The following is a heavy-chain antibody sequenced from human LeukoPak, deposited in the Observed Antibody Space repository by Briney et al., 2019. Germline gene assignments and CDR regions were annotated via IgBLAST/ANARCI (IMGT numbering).Heavy chain of an antibody. CDR3: ARNSLEMYYYGMDV. V-gene: IGHV3-53*01. D-gene: IGHD1-1*01. Sequence: PGGSLRLSCAASGFTVSSNYMSWVRQAPGKGLEWVSVIYSGGSTYYADSVKGRFTISRDNSKNTLYLQMNSLRAEDTAVYYCARNSLEMYYYGMDVWGQGTTVTVSS. CDR1: GFTVSSNY. CDR2: IYSGGST. J-gene: IGHJ6*02.